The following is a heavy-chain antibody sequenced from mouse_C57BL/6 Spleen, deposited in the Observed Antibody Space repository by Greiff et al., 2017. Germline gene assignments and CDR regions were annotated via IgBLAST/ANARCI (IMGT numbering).Heavy chain of an antibody. Sequence: VQLQQSGPELVKPGASVKISCKASGYTFTDYYMNWVKQSHGKSLEWFGDINPNNGGTSYNQKFKGKATLTVDKSSSTAYMELRSLTSEDSAVYYCALNYYGSSFYYAMDYWGQGTSVTVSS. CDR3: ALNYYGSSFYYAMDY. CDR1: GYTFTDYY. D-gene: IGHD1-1*01. J-gene: IGHJ4*01. V-gene: IGHV1-26*01. CDR2: INPNNGGT.